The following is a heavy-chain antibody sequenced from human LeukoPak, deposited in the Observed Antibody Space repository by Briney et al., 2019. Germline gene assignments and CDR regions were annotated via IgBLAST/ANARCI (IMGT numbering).Heavy chain of an antibody. CDR2: ISAYNGNT. D-gene: IGHD2-21*02. J-gene: IGHJ4*02. CDR1: GYTFTSCA. Sequence: ASVKVSCKASGYTFTSCAISWVRQAPGQGLEWMGWISAYNGNTNYAQKLQGRVTMTTDTSTSTAYMELRSLRSDDTAVYFCARVGATGATADNWGQGTLVTVSS. V-gene: IGHV1-18*01. CDR3: ARVGATGATADN.